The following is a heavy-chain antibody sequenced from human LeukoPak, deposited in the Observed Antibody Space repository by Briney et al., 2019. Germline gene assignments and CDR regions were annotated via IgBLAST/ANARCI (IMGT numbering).Heavy chain of an antibody. Sequence: ASVKVSCKASGGTFSSYAISWVRQAPGQGLEWMGGIIPIFGTANYAQKFQGRVTITADKSTSTAYMELSSLRSEDTAVYYCARAEGASGKRTFDYWGQGTLVTVSS. V-gene: IGHV1-69*06. CDR1: GGTFSSYA. CDR2: IIPIFGTA. J-gene: IGHJ4*02. CDR3: ARAEGASGKRTFDY. D-gene: IGHD1-1*01.